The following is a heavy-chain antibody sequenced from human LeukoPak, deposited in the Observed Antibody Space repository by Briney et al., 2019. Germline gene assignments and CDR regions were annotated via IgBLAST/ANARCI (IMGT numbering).Heavy chain of an antibody. CDR3: AREDYGGLDGMDV. J-gene: IGHJ6*02. CDR2: IYYSGST. Sequence: SETLSLTCTVSGGSISSYYWSWIRQPPGKGLEWIGYIYYSGSTNYNPSLKSRVTISVDTSKNQFSLKLSSVTAADTAVYYCAREDYGGLDGMDVWGQGTTVTVSS. D-gene: IGHD4-23*01. CDR1: GGSISSYY. V-gene: IGHV4-59*01.